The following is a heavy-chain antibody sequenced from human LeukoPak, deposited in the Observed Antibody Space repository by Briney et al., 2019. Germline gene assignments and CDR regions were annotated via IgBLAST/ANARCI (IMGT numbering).Heavy chain of an antibody. CDR3: ARQLGGSGPYFHFDF. J-gene: IGHJ4*02. CDR2: IYYSGST. D-gene: IGHD2/OR15-2a*01. CDR1: GGSISSGDYY. V-gene: IGHV4-30-4*08. Sequence: SETLSLTCTVSGGSISSGDYYWRWIRQPPGKGLEWIGYIYYSGSTYYNPSLKSRVAVSDDSSKNQFSLRLRSLTAADTAVYYCARQLGGSGPYFHFDFWGQGTLVTVSS.